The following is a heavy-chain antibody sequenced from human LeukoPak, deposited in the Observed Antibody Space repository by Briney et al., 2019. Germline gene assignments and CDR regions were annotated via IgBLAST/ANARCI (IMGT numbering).Heavy chain of an antibody. V-gene: IGHV3-74*01. Sequence: GGSLRLSCAASGISFSNYWMHWVRQAPGKGLVWVSRIDSDGSSTTYADSVKGRFTISRDNAKNTMYLQMNSLRAEDTAVYYCARGYNTAFDLWGQGTVVTVSS. CDR3: ARGYNTAFDL. J-gene: IGHJ3*01. D-gene: IGHD1-14*01. CDR1: GISFSNYW. CDR2: IDSDGSST.